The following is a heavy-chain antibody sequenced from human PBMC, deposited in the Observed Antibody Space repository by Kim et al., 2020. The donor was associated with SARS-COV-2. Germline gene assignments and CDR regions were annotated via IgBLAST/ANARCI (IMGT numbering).Heavy chain of an antibody. V-gene: IGHV3-7*01. J-gene: IGHJ4*02. CDR3: AREGYDFWSGYADGGFDY. CDR1: GFTFSSYW. Sequence: GGSLRLSCAASGFTFSSYWMSWVRQAPGKGLEWVANIKQDGSEKYYVDSVKGRFTISRDNAKNSLYLQMNSLRAEDTAVYYCAREGYDFWSGYADGGFDYWGQGTLVTVSS. D-gene: IGHD3-3*01. CDR2: IKQDGSEK.